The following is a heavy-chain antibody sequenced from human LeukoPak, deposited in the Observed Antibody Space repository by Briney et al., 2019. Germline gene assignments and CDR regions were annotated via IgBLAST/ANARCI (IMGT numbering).Heavy chain of an antibody. CDR1: GGSISSGSYY. V-gene: IGHV4-61*02. J-gene: IGHJ4*02. CDR3: AKDRMVRGVIITSFDY. Sequence: PSETLSLTCTVSGGSISSGSYYWSWIRQPAGKGLEWIGRIYTSGSTNYNPSLKSRVTISVDTSKNQFSLKLSSVTAADTAVYYCAKDRMVRGVIITSFDYWGQGTLVTVSS. D-gene: IGHD3-10*01. CDR2: IYTSGST.